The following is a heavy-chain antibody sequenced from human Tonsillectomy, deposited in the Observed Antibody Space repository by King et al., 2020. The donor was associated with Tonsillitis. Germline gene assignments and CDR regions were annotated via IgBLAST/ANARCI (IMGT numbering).Heavy chain of an antibody. CDR2: MYYIGTN. CDR3: ARSVSGSFDY. J-gene: IGHJ4*02. Sequence: LQLQESGPGVVKPSETLSLTCTVSGGSISSSDHYWAWIRQPPGKGLEGIGDMYYIGTNFYNPSLKGRITISGGTSENRFSLKLGSVTAADAAVYFCARSVSGSFDYWGQGALVTVSS. CDR1: GGSISSSDHY. D-gene: IGHD2-15*01. V-gene: IGHV4-39*01.